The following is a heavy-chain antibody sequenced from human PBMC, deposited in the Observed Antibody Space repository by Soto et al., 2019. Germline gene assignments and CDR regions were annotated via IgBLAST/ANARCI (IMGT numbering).Heavy chain of an antibody. V-gene: IGHV4-59*01. J-gene: IGHJ4*02. Sequence: SETLSLTCTVSGGPISSYYWSWIRQPPGKGLEWIGYIYYSGSTNYNPSLKSRVTISVDTSKNQFSLKLSSVTAADTAVYYCARDVGAPSGFDYWGQGTLVTVSS. CDR3: ARDVGAPSGFDY. D-gene: IGHD4-17*01. CDR2: IYYSGST. CDR1: GGPISSYY.